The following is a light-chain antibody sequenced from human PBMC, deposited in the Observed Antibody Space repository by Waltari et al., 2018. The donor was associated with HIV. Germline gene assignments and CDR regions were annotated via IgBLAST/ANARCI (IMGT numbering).Light chain of an antibody. V-gene: IGLV8-61*01. CDR2: STN. CDR3: VLNLGRGIVV. J-gene: IGLJ2*01. CDR1: SGSVSTRTY. Sequence: QTVVTQEPSFSVSPGGTVKLPCGLNSGSVSTRTYASWYQQIPGQSPRTLIHSTNTRSSGVPDRFSGSILGNKAALTITGAQADDESDYYCVLNLGRGIVVFGGGTKLTVL.